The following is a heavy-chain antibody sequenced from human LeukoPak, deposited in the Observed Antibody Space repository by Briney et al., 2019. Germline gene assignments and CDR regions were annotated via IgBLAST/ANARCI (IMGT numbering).Heavy chain of an antibody. V-gene: IGHV4-31*03. CDR2: IYYSGDT. CDR3: ARSCQAADAFDI. Sequence: SETLSLTCTVSGGSISSGYYWSWIRQLPGRGLEWIGYIYYSGDTYSSPSLKSRVSISVDTSKNQFSLRLSSVTAADTAVYYCARSCQAADAFDIWGQGTMVTVSS. D-gene: IGHD6-25*01. J-gene: IGHJ3*02. CDR1: GGSISSGYY.